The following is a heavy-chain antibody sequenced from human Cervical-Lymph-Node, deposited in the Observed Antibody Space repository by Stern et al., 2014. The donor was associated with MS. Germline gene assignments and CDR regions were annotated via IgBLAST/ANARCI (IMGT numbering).Heavy chain of an antibody. J-gene: IGHJ6*02. CDR3: ATDKVYSSSWSADSYYYYGMDV. Sequence: EVQLVQSGAEVKKPGATVKISCKVSGYTFTDYYMHWVQQAPGKGLEWMGLVDPEDGEKIYAETLQGRVTITADKSTDTAYMELSSLRSEDTAVYYCATDKVYSSSWSADSYYYYGMDVWGQGTTVTVSS. CDR1: GYTFTDYY. V-gene: IGHV1-69-2*01. D-gene: IGHD6-13*01. CDR2: VDPEDGEK.